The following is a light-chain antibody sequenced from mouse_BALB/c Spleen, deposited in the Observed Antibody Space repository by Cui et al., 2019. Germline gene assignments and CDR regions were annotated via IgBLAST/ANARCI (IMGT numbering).Light chain of an antibody. Sequence: QIGLNQSPAIMSVSPGEKVAMTCSASSGVSYMHWYQQKSGTSPKRWIYDTSKLASGGPARFNGRGAGASYSLTISSKGAGGTATYFCQQWSSNPPTFGSGTKLEIK. V-gene: IGKV4-59*01. CDR1: SGVSY. J-gene: IGKJ4*01. CDR3: QQWSSNPPT. CDR2: DTS.